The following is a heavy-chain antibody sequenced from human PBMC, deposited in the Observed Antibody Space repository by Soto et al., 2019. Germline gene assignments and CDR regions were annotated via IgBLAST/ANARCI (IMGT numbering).Heavy chain of an antibody. CDR2: IYWDDDK. CDR3: AHRSYYYDSSSYGGHNWFDP. Sequence: QITLKESGPTLVKPTQTLTLTCTFSGFSLSTSGVGVGWIRQPPGKALEWLALIYWDDDKRYSPSLKNRLTITKDTSKNQVVLTMTNMDPVDTATYYWAHRSYYYDSSSYGGHNWFDPWGQGTLVTVSS. CDR1: GFSLSTSGVG. D-gene: IGHD3-22*01. V-gene: IGHV2-5*02. J-gene: IGHJ5*02.